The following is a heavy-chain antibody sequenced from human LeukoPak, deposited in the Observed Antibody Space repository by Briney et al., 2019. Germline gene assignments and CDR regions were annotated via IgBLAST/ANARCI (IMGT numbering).Heavy chain of an antibody. Sequence: QPGGSLRLSCAASGFTFSDHYMDWVRQAPGKGLEWVGFIRSKAYGGTTEYAASVKGRFTISRDDSKSIAYLQMNSLKTEDTAVYYCTRDHRHYYDSSGYYYAIYYWGQGTLVTVSS. CDR1: GFTFSDHY. D-gene: IGHD3-22*01. CDR2: IRSKAYGGTT. CDR3: TRDHRHYYDSSGYYYAIYY. V-gene: IGHV3-49*04. J-gene: IGHJ4*02.